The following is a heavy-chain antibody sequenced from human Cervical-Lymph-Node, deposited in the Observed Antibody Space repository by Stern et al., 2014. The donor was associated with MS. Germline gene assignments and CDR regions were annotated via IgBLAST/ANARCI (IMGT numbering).Heavy chain of an antibody. D-gene: IGHD3-22*01. CDR3: ARDRTYHYDSSGYYDASDI. J-gene: IGHJ3*02. Sequence: VQLVQSGGGLVKPGGSLRLSCAASGFTFSSYTMNWFRQAPGKGLEWVSSICTSSSYICYADSVMGRFTISRDNAKNLLYLEMNSLRAEDTAVYYCARDRTYHYDSSGYYDASDIWGQGTMVTVSS. CDR1: GFTFSSYT. V-gene: IGHV3-21*01. CDR2: ICTSSSYI.